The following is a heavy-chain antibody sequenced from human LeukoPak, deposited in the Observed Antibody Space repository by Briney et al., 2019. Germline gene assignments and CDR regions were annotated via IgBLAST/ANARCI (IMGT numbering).Heavy chain of an antibody. D-gene: IGHD2-15*01. V-gene: IGHV1-18*01. Sequence: ASVKVSCKASGYTFTSYGISWVRQAPGQGLEWMGWISAYNGNTNYAQKLQGRVTMTTDTSTSTAYMELRSLRSEDTAVYYCARSYCSGGSCYHFDYWGQGTLVTVSS. CDR1: GYTFTSYG. J-gene: IGHJ4*02. CDR2: ISAYNGNT. CDR3: ARSYCSGGSCYHFDY.